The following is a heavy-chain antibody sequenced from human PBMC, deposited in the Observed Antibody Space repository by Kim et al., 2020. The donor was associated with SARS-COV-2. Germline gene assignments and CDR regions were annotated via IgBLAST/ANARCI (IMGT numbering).Heavy chain of an antibody. V-gene: IGHV4-34*01. J-gene: IGHJ4*02. Sequence: NYHPSLKGRVTISVDTAKNQFSLKLSSVTAADTAVYYCARGSSWFAFFDYWGQGTLVTVSS. CDR3: ARGSSWFAFFDY. D-gene: IGHD6-13*01.